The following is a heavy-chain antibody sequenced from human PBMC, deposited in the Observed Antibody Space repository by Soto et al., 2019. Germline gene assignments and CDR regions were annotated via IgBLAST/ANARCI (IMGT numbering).Heavy chain of an antibody. CDR1: GGSISSGGYY. V-gene: IGHV4-31*03. CDR3: ARGAAAGLKYNWFDP. J-gene: IGHJ5*02. CDR2: IYYSGST. D-gene: IGHD6-13*01. Sequence: QVQLQESGPGLVKPSQTLSLTCTVSGGSISSGGYYWSWIRQHPGKGLEWIGYIYYSGSTYYNPSLKCRGTISVDTSKNQCSLKLSSVTAADTAVYYCARGAAAGLKYNWFDPWGQGTLVTVSS.